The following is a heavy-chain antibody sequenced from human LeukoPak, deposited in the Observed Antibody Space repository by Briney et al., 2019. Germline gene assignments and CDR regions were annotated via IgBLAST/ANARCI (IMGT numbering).Heavy chain of an antibody. CDR3: GSPRRGY. J-gene: IGHJ4*02. CDR1: GFTFSSYW. D-gene: IGHD1-26*01. V-gene: IGHV3-74*01. Sequence: GGSLRLSCAASGFTFSSYWMHWVRQAPGKGLVWVSRINNDGSSTIYADSVKGRFTMSRDNAKNTLYLQMNSLRAEDTAVYFCGSPRRGYWGQGTLVTVSS. CDR2: INNDGSST.